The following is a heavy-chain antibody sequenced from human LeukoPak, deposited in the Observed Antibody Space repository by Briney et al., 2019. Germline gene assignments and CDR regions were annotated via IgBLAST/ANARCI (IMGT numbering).Heavy chain of an antibody. V-gene: IGHV1-69*13. Sequence: GASVKVSCKASGGTFSSYAISWVRQAPGQGLEWMGGIIPIFGTANYAQKFQGRVTITADESTSTAYMELSSLRSEDTAVYYCARGPITMVRGVISHFDYWGQGTLVTVSS. J-gene: IGHJ4*02. CDR1: GGTFSSYA. D-gene: IGHD3-10*01. CDR2: IIPIFGTA. CDR3: ARGPITMVRGVISHFDY.